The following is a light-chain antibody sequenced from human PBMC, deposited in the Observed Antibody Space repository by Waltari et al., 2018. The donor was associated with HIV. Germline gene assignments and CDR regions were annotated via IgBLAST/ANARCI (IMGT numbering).Light chain of an antibody. J-gene: IGLJ2*01. V-gene: IGLV1-44*01. CDR3: AAWDDSLNGNVV. CDR2: RNN. Sequence: QSVLTQPPSASGTPGQRVTISCSGSSSNIGSNPVTWSQQLPGPAPNLLIYRNNQRPSGVPDRFSGSKSGTSASLAISGLQSEDEADYYCAAWDDSLNGNVVFGGGTKLTVL. CDR1: SSNIGSNP.